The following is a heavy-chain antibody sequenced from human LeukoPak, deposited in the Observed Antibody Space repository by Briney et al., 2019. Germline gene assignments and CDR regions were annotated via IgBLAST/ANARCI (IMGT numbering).Heavy chain of an antibody. CDR1: GFTFSSYE. CDR3: ASLRGSGSHYVAPNTLDY. V-gene: IGHV3-48*03. J-gene: IGHJ4*02. D-gene: IGHD1-26*01. Sequence: GGSLRLSCAASGFTFSSYEMNWVRQAPGKGLEWVSYVSSVGSTVYYADSVKGRFTISRDNAKNSLYPQMNSLRAEDTAVYYCASLRGSGSHYVAPNTLDYWGQGTLVTVSS. CDR2: VSSVGSTV.